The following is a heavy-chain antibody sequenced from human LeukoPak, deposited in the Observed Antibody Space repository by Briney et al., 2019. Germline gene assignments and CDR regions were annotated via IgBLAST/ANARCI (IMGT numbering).Heavy chain of an antibody. CDR1: GYTFTSYG. J-gene: IGHJ3*02. CDR3: AREGQGIYDSSGYYTVGAFDI. CDR2: ISAYNGNT. D-gene: IGHD3-22*01. Sequence: ASVKVSCKASGYTFTSYGISCVRQAPGQGLEWMGWISAYNGNTNYAQKLQGRVTMTTDTSTSTAYMELRSLRSDDTAVYYCAREGQGIYDSSGYYTVGAFDIWGQGTMVTVSS. V-gene: IGHV1-18*01.